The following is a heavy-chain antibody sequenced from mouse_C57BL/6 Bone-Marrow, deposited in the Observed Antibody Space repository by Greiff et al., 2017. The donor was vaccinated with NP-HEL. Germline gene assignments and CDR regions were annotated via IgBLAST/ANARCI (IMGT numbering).Heavy chain of an antibody. D-gene: IGHD2-2*01. CDR1: GYTFTDYY. V-gene: IGHV1-76*01. Sequence: QVQLQQSGAELVRPGASVKLSCKASGYTFTDYYINWVKQRPGQGLEWIARIYPGSGNTYYNEKFKGKATLTAEKSSSTAYMQLSSLTSEDSAVYFCATDLLWLRHRFAYWGQGTLVTVSA. CDR2: IYPGSGNT. CDR3: ATDLLWLRHRFAY. J-gene: IGHJ3*01.